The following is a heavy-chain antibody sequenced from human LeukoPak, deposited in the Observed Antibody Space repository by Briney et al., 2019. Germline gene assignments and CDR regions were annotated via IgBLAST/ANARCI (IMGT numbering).Heavy chain of an antibody. CDR3: ASAGYSSSWVDY. V-gene: IGHV4-34*01. J-gene: IGHJ4*02. CDR1: GGSISSYY. D-gene: IGHD6-13*01. CDR2: INHSGST. Sequence: SETLSLTCTVSGGSISSYYWSWIRQPPGKGLEWIGEINHSGSTNYNPSLKSRVTISVDTSKNQFSLKLSSVTAADTAVYYCASAGYSSSWVDYWGQGTLVTVSS.